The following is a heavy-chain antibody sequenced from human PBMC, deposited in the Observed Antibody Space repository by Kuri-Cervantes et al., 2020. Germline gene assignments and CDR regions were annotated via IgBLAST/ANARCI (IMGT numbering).Heavy chain of an antibody. CDR2: ISWNSGSI. CDR1: GFTFDDYA. J-gene: IGHJ6*03. Sequence: LSLTCAASGFTFDDYAMHWVRQAPGKGLEWVSGISWNSGSIGYADSVKGRFTISRDNAKNSLYLQMNSLRAEDTALYYCAKGGQYYYYYMDVWGKGTTVTVSS. V-gene: IGHV3-9*01. CDR3: AKGGQYYYYYMDV.